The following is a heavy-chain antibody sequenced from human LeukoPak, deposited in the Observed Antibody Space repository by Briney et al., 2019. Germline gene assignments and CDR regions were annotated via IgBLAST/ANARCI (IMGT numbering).Heavy chain of an antibody. V-gene: IGHV4-34*01. J-gene: IGHJ5*02. CDR2: INHSGST. Sequence: SETLSPTCAVYGGSFSGYYWSWIRQPPGKGLEWIGEINHSGSTNYNPSLKSRVTISVDTSKNQFSLKLSSVTAADTAVYYCARAKRWGYGSGSYYNGYNWFDPWGQGTLVTVSS. CDR1: GGSFSGYY. D-gene: IGHD3-10*01. CDR3: ARAKRWGYGSGSYYNGYNWFDP.